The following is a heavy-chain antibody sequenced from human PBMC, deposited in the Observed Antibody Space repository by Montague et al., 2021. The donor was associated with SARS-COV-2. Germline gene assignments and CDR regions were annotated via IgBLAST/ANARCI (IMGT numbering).Heavy chain of an antibody. CDR1: GGSIRSHY. D-gene: IGHD4-11*01. CDR3: ARTRLDYNDYVFDY. J-gene: IGHJ4*02. V-gene: IGHV4-59*11. Sequence: SETLSLTCSASGGSIRSHYWSWIRQPPGKGLEWIGYIYYSGTTNYNPSLKSRVTISVDTSKNQFSLKLSSVTAADTAVFYCARTRLDYNDYVFDYWGQGIPVTVSS. CDR2: IYYSGTT.